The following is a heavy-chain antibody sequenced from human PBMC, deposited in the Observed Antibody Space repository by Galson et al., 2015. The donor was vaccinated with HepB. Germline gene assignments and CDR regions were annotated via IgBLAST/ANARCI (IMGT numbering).Heavy chain of an antibody. V-gene: IGHV6-1*01. CDR2: TYYRSKWDI. CDR1: GDSVSSTTTS. D-gene: IGHD3-16*01. Sequence: CAISGDSVSSTTTSWNWIRQSPSRGLEWLGRTYYRSKWDIDYAVSVKSRLTITPDTSKNQFSLQLNSVTPEDTAVYYCTRNLTPWGQGILVTVSS. J-gene: IGHJ5*02. CDR3: TRNLTP.